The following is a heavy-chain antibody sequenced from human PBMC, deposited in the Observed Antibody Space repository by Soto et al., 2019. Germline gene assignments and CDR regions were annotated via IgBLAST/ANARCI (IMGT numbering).Heavy chain of an antibody. J-gene: IGHJ4*02. CDR2: IYHSGST. CDR3: ASSSPDYSGYDPYYFDY. D-gene: IGHD5-12*01. V-gene: IGHV4-4*02. CDR1: SGSISSSNW. Sequence: QVQLQESGPGLVKPSGTLSLTCAVSSGSISSSNWWSWVRQPPGKGLEWIGEIYHSGSTNYNPSLKSRVTISVDQSKHQFSLKLSSVTAADTAVYYCASSSPDYSGYDPYYFDYWGQGTLVTVSS.